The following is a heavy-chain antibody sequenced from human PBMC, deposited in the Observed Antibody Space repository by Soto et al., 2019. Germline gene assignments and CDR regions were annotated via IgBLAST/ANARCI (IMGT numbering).Heavy chain of an antibody. CDR1: GFTFSSYA. J-gene: IGHJ5*02. CDR2: ISGSGGSK. V-gene: IGHV3-23*01. Sequence: EVQLLESGGGLVQPGGSLRLSCAASGFTFSSYAMRWVRQAPVKGLEWVSAISGSGGSKYYSDSVKGRFTISRDNSKNTLSLQMNSLKAEDPDVYYSSRRGSGSYGDTWGQGTLVPVCS. CDR3: SRRGSGSYGDT. D-gene: IGHD1-26*01.